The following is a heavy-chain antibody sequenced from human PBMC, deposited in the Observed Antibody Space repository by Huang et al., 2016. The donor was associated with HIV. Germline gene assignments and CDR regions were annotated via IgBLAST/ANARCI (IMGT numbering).Heavy chain of an antibody. CDR1: GFPFSNAC. D-gene: IGHD6-19*01. J-gene: IGHJ3*02. Sequence: VQLVESGGGLVKPGGSLILSCAASGFPFSNACMSWVGQAPGKGLEGVCRIKSKTDGGTTDDAAPVKGRFTISRDDTKNTQYLQMNRLKTEDTAVYYCTTESESSGWTMDHDAFDIWGQGTMVTVSS. CDR3: TTESESSGWTMDHDAFDI. CDR2: IKSKTDGGTT. V-gene: IGHV3-15*01.